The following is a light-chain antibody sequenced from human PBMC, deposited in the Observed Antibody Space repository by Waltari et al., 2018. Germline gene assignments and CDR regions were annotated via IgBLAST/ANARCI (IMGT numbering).Light chain of an antibody. CDR1: QSVSRT. CDR2: GAS. V-gene: IGKV3-20*01. Sequence: EIVLTQSPGTLSLSPGERATLSCRASQSVSRTLAWYQQKPGQAPRLLIYGASTWATGIPERFSGGGSGTDFSLTINRLEPEDFAVYYCQHYVRLPATFGQGTKVEIK. CDR3: QHYVRLPAT. J-gene: IGKJ1*01.